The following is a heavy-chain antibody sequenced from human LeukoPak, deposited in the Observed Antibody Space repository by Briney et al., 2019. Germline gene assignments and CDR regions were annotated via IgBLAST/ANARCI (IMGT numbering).Heavy chain of an antibody. CDR1: GFTFSNAW. V-gene: IGHV3-15*01. CDR2: IKSKTDGGTT. D-gene: IGHD3-9*01. J-gene: IGHJ6*02. Sequence: SGGSLRLSCAASGFTFSNAWMSWVRQAPGKGLEWVGRIKSKTDGGTTDYAAPVRGRFTISRDDSKNTLYLQMNSLKTEDTAVYYCTTPADILTGYYYYYGMDVWGQGTTVTVSS. CDR3: TTPADILTGYYYYYGMDV.